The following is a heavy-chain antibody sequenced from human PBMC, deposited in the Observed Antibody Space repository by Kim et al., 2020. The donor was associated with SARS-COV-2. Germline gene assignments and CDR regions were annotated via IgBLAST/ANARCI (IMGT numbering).Heavy chain of an antibody. CDR2: IKSKTDGGTT. J-gene: IGHJ6*02. CDR1: GFTFSNAW. D-gene: IGHD6-13*01. Sequence: GGSLRLSCAASGFTFSNAWMSWVRQAPGKGLEWVGRIKSKTDGGTTDYAAPVKGRLTISRDDSKNTLYLQMNSLKTEDTAVYYCTTVPTYSSSWYWQWLVPYGMDVWGQGTTVTVSS. V-gene: IGHV3-15*01. CDR3: TTVPTYSSSWYWQWLVPYGMDV.